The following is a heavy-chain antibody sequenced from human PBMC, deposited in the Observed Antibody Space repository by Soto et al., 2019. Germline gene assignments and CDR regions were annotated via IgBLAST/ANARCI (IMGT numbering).Heavy chain of an antibody. D-gene: IGHD3-3*01. CDR3: ARRVDDFWSGYYNGGYYYYMDV. CDR1: GGSISSYY. CDR2: IYYSGST. Sequence: SETLSLTCTVSGGSISSYYWSWIRQPPGKGLEWIGYIYYSGSTNYNPSLKSRVTISVDTSKNQFSLKLSSLTAADTAVYYCARRVDDFWSGYYNGGYYYYMDVWGKGTTVTVSS. V-gene: IGHV4-59*08. J-gene: IGHJ6*03.